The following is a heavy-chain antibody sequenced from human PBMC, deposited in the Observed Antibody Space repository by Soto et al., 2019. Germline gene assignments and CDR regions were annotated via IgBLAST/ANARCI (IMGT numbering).Heavy chain of an antibody. CDR3: ARTYGSGSYYNPIYYYYYMDV. CDR2: IYYSGST. Sequence: PSETLSLTCTVSGGSISSYYWSWIRQPPGKGLEWIGYIYYSGSTNYNPSLKSRVAISVDTSKNQFSLKLSSVTAADTAVYYCARTYGSGSYYNPIYYYYYMDVWGKGTTVTVSS. D-gene: IGHD3-10*01. J-gene: IGHJ6*03. CDR1: GGSISSYY. V-gene: IGHV4-59*01.